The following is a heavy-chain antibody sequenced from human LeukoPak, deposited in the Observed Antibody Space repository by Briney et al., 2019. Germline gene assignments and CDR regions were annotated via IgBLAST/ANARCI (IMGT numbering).Heavy chain of an antibody. J-gene: IGHJ5*02. V-gene: IGHV4-59*01. D-gene: IGHD1-7*01. CDR2: ISYIGST. CDR3: ARGNWNYASFWFDP. Sequence: SQTLSLTCTVSGGSISSYYWSWIRHPPGKGLEWIGYISYIGSTNSNPSLKSRVSISVETSKNQSSLKLSSVTAADTAVYYCARGNWNYASFWFDPWGQGTLVIVSS. CDR1: GGSISSYY.